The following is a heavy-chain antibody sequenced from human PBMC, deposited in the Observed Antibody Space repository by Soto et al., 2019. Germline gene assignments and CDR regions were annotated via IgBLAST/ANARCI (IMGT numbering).Heavy chain of an antibody. V-gene: IGHV4-59*01. CDR3: ARTYGYSSSPDGFGPGYNWFDP. CDR2: IYYSGST. CDR1: GGSISSYY. D-gene: IGHD6-6*01. J-gene: IGHJ5*02. Sequence: SETLSLTCTVSGGSISSYYWSWIRQPLGKGLEWIGYIYYSGSTNYNPSLKSGVTISVDTSTNQFSLKLSSVTAADTAVYYCARTYGYSSSPDGFGPGYNWFDPWGQGTMVTVS.